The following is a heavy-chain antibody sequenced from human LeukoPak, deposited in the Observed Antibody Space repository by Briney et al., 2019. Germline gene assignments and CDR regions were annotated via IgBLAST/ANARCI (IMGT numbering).Heavy chain of an antibody. J-gene: IGHJ3*02. D-gene: IGHD6-13*01. V-gene: IGHV3-9*03. CDR1: GFTFDDYA. CDR3: AKDIAAEGDAFDI. CDR2: ISWNSGSI. Sequence: GGSLRLSCAASGFTFDDYAMHWVRQAPGKGLEWVSVISWNSGSIGYADSVKGRFTISRDNAKNSLYLQMNSLRAEDMALYYCAKDIAAEGDAFDIWGQGTMVTVSS.